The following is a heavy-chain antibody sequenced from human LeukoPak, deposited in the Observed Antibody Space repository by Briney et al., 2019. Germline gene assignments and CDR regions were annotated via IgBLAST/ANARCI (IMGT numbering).Heavy chain of an antibody. J-gene: IGHJ3*02. CDR2: INVYNGNT. CDR1: GYTFTSYG. V-gene: IGHV1-18*01. D-gene: IGHD1-26*01. Sequence: ASVKVSCKASGYTFTSYGINWVRQAHGQGLEWMGWINVYNGNTNNAQKLQGRVTMTTDTSTSTAYMELRSLRSDDTAVYYCASAGIDRWELLTHAFDIWGQGTMVTVSS. CDR3: ASAGIDRWELLTHAFDI.